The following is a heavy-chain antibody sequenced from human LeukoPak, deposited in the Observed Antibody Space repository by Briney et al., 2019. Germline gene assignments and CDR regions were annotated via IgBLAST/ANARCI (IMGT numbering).Heavy chain of an antibody. CDR1: GYTFTSYG. CDR3: AAGYGSGRNPYYMDV. CDR2: MNSNSGGT. Sequence: ASVKVSCKASGYTFTSYGISWVRQAPGQGLEWMGWMNSNSGGTKSAQKFQGRVTMTEDTSTDTAYMELSSLRSEDTAVYYCAAGYGSGRNPYYMDVWGKGTTVTISS. J-gene: IGHJ6*03. V-gene: IGHV1-18*01. D-gene: IGHD3-10*01.